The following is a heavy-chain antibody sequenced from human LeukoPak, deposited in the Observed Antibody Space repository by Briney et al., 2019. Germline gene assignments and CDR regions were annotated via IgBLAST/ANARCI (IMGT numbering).Heavy chain of an antibody. J-gene: IGHJ4*02. CDR2: ISYDGSNK. Sequence: GGSLRLSCAASGFTFSSYAIHWVRQAPGKGLEGVAVISYDGSNKYYADSVKGRFTISRDNSKNTLYLQMNSLRAEDTAVYYCARDSFDNSGPDYWGQGTLVTVSS. CDR1: GFTFSSYA. V-gene: IGHV3-30*04. CDR3: ARDSFDNSGPDY. D-gene: IGHD3-22*01.